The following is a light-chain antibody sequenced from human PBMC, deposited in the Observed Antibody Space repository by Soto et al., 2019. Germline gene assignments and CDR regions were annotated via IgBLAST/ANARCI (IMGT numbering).Light chain of an antibody. Sequence: EIVLTQSPGTLSVPPGERATLSCRASHSVSSSYLAWYQQKPGQAPRLLIYGASSRATGIPDRFSGSGSGTDFTLTTSRLQPEDFAVYYCQQYDSSPRTFGQGTKVDI. CDR3: QQYDSSPRT. CDR2: GAS. CDR1: HSVSSSY. J-gene: IGKJ1*01. V-gene: IGKV3-20*01.